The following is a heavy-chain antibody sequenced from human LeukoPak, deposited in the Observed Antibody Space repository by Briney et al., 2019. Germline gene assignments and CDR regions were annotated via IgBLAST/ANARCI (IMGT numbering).Heavy chain of an antibody. J-gene: IGHJ5*02. Sequence: SETLSLTCTVSGGSISSYYWSWIRQPAGKGLEWIGRIYTSGNTNYNPSLKSRVTMSLDTSKSQFSLELSSVTAADTAVYYCARWVGTGYCSGGTCYNWFDPWGQGTLVTVSS. CDR2: IYTSGNT. V-gene: IGHV4-4*07. CDR3: ARWVGTGYCSGGTCYNWFDP. D-gene: IGHD2-15*01. CDR1: GGSISSYY.